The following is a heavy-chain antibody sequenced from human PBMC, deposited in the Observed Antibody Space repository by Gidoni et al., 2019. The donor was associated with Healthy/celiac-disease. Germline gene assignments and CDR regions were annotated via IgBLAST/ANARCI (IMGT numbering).Heavy chain of an antibody. D-gene: IGHD2-15*01. V-gene: IGHV3-53*01. J-gene: IGHJ4*02. CDR2: IYSGGST. Sequence: EVQLVESGGGLIQPGGSLRLSCAASGFTVSSTYMSWGRQAPGKGLEWVSVIYSGGSTYYADSVKGRFTISRDNSKNTLYLQMNSLRAEDTAVYYCARAKKGGSCYDYWGQGTLVTVSS. CDR1: GFTVSSTY. CDR3: ARAKKGGSCYDY.